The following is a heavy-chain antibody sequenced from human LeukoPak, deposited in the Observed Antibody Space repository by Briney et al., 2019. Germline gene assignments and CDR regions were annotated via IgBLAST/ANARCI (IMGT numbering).Heavy chain of an antibody. CDR3: ARVYSGYATTYFDY. CDR1: GYTFTGYY. Sequence: ASVKVSCKASGYTFTGYYMHWVRQAPGQGLEWMGWINPNSGGTNYAQKFQGRVTMTKDTSISTAYMELSRLRSDDTAVYYCARVYSGYATTYFDYWGQGTLVTVSS. D-gene: IGHD5-12*01. J-gene: IGHJ4*02. V-gene: IGHV1-2*02. CDR2: INPNSGGT.